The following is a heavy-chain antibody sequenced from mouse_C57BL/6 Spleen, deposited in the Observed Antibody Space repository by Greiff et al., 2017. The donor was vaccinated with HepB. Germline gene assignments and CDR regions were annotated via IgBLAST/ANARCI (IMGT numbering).Heavy chain of an antibody. J-gene: IGHJ4*01. CDR2: IWSGGST. D-gene: IGHD4-1*01. CDR1: GFSLTSYG. V-gene: IGHV2-2*01. Sequence: VQGVESGPGLVQPSQSLSITCTVSGFSLTSYGVHWVRQSPGKGLEWLGVIWSGGSTDYNAAFISRLSISKDNSKSKVFFKMNSLQADDTAIYYCARKGGTGYYAMDYWGQGTSVTVSS. CDR3: ARKGGTGYYAMDY.